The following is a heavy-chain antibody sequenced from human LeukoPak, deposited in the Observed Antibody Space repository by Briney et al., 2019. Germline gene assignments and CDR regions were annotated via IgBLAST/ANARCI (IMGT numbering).Heavy chain of an antibody. J-gene: IGHJ4*02. Sequence: GGSLRLSCAASGFTFSSFWMTWVRQAPGKGLEWVANIEEDGSQKYYVDSVKGRFTISRDNAKNSLFLQTNSLRVDDTAVYYCVRDFSGKWSLEYWGQGTLVTVSS. V-gene: IGHV3-7*03. D-gene: IGHD6-25*01. CDR1: GFTFSSFW. CDR3: VRDFSGKWSLEY. CDR2: IEEDGSQK.